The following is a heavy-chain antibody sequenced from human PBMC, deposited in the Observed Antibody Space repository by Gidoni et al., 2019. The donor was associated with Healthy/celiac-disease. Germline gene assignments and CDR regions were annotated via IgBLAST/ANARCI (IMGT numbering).Heavy chain of an antibody. CDR2: SYSGGST. Sequence: EVQLVESGGGLIQPGGSLRLSCAASGFTVSSNYMSWVRQAPGKGLEWVAVSYSGGSTYYANSVKGRFTISRDNSKNTLYLQMNSLRAEDTAVYYCARDQTSGSYYWYIDLWGRGTLVTVSS. CDR1: GFTVSSNY. J-gene: IGHJ2*01. CDR3: ARDQTSGSYYWYIDL. D-gene: IGHD3-10*01. V-gene: IGHV3-53*01.